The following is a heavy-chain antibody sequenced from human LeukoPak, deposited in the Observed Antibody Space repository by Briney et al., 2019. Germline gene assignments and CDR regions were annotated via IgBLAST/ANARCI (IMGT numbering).Heavy chain of an antibody. Sequence: GASVKVSCKASGYTFTGYYMHWVRQAPGQGLEWMGWINPNSGGTSYAQKFQGRVTMTRDTSIGTAYMELSRLRSDDTAVYYCAGYCSGGSCYSNWFDPWGQGTLVTVSS. J-gene: IGHJ5*02. CDR1: GYTFTGYY. CDR3: AGYCSGGSCYSNWFDP. CDR2: INPNSGGT. V-gene: IGHV1-2*02. D-gene: IGHD2-15*01.